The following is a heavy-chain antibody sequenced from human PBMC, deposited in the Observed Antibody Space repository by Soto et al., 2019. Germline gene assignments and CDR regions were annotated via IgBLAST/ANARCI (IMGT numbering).Heavy chain of an antibody. J-gene: IGHJ5*02. V-gene: IGHV4-31*03. CDR2: IYNSGSN. Sequence: SETLSLTCTVSGGSISSGGYYWSWIRQHPGKGLEWIGYIYNSGSNYYNPSLKSRATISVDTSKKQYSLKQSSVTAADTALYYCARDFVVVTATGINNWFDPWGQGTLVTVSS. CDR1: GGSISSGGYY. D-gene: IGHD2-21*02. CDR3: ARDFVVVTATGINNWFDP.